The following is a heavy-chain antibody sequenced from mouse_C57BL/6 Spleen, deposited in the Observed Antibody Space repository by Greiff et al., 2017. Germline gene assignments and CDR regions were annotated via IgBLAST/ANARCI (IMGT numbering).Heavy chain of an antibody. CDR3: ARGRYDYADYYAMDY. CDR2: INPNNGGT. J-gene: IGHJ4*01. CDR1: GYPFTDYN. V-gene: IGHV1-18*01. D-gene: IGHD2-4*01. Sequence: EVQLQQSGPELVKPGASVKIPCKASGYPFTDYNMDWVKQSHGKSLEWIGDINPNNGGTIYNQKFKGKATLTVDKSSSTAYMELRSLTSEDTAVYYCARGRYDYADYYAMDYWGQGTSVTVSS.